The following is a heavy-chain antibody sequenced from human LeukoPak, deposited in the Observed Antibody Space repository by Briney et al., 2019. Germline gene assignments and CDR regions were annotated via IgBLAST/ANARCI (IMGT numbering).Heavy chain of an antibody. V-gene: IGHV3-33*01. D-gene: IGHD3-22*01. CDR1: GFTFSSYG. CDR2: IWYDGSNK. Sequence: GRSLRLSCAASGFTFSSYGMHSVRQAPGKGLEWVAVIWYDGSNKYYAHSVKGRFTISRDNSKNTLCLQMNSLRAEDTAVYYCAREGVYDSSGYYLEDYFDYWGQGTLVTVSS. J-gene: IGHJ4*02. CDR3: AREGVYDSSGYYLEDYFDY.